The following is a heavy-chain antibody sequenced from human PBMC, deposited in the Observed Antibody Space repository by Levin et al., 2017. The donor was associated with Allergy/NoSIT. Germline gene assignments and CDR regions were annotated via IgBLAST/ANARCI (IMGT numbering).Heavy chain of an antibody. Sequence: GESLKISCAASGFTFSSYSMNWVRQAPGKGLEWVSSISSRSSYIYYADSVKGRFTISRDNAKNSLYLQMNSLRAEDTAVYYCARVEETAMAIDYWGQGTLVTVSS. CDR1: GFTFSSYS. J-gene: IGHJ4*02. V-gene: IGHV3-21*01. CDR2: ISSRSSYI. CDR3: ARVEETAMAIDY. D-gene: IGHD5-18*01.